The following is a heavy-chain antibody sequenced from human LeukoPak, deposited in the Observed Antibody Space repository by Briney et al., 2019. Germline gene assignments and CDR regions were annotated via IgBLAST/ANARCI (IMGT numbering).Heavy chain of an antibody. J-gene: IGHJ4*02. V-gene: IGHV3-21*01. CDR1: GFTFSAYS. CDR3: ARDSGIYDSSGYIDY. CDR2: ISSSSTYI. D-gene: IGHD3-22*01. Sequence: GGSLRLSCAASGFTFSAYSVNWVRQASGKGLECISSISSSSTYIYYADSVKGRFTISRDNAKNSLYLQMNSLRAEDTAVYYCARDSGIYDSSGYIDYWGQGTLVTVSS.